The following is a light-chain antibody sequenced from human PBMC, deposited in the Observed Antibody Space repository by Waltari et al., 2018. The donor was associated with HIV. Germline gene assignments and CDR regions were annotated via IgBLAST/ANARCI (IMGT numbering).Light chain of an antibody. CDR3: CSYVTTGTWV. CDR1: SSDIGNYDL. J-gene: IGLJ3*02. Sequence: QSALTQPASVSASPGQSITISCTGTSSDIGNYDLVSWYQQRPGKAPKLMIYEVNKRPSGVSNRFSGSKSGMTASLTISGLQAEDEADYYCCSYVTTGTWVFGGGTKLTVL. CDR2: EVN. V-gene: IGLV2-23*02.